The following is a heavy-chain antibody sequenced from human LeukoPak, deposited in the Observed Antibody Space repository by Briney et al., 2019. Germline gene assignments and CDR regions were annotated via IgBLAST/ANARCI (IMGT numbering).Heavy chain of an antibody. J-gene: IGHJ3*02. V-gene: IGHV4-39*01. CDR2: IYYSGST. D-gene: IGHD3-3*01. CDR3: ARRPTYYDFWSGLGAFDI. Sequence: SETLSLTCTVSGGRISSSSYYWGWIRQPPGKGLEWIGSIYYSGSTYYNPSLKSRVTISVDTSKNQFSLKLSSVTAADTAVYYCARRPTYYDFWSGLGAFDIWGQGTMVTVSS. CDR1: GGRISSSSYY.